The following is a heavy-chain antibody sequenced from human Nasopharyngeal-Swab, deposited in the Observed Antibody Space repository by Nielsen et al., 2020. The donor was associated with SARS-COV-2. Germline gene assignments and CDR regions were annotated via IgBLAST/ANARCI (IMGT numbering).Heavy chain of an antibody. CDR1: GYSFTNYW. Sequence: GEYPKIYWKASGYSFTNYWIGWVRQMPGTGLEWMGLVYPGESRIRYIPSFQGQVTISVDKSISTTYLQWSNLKASHAATYYCAVRGDCNGNPCYSDYWGQGTLVPVSS. J-gene: IGHJ4*02. CDR2: VYPGESRI. D-gene: IGHD2-21*02. CDR3: AVRGDCNGNPCYSDY. V-gene: IGHV5-51*01.